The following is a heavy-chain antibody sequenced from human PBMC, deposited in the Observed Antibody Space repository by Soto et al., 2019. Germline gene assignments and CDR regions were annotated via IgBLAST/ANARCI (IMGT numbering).Heavy chain of an antibody. CDR1: GFSLSTSGVG. V-gene: IGHV2-5*02. CDR2: IYWDDDK. Sequence: QITLKESGPTLVKPTQTLTLTCTFSGFSLSTSGVGVGWIRQPPGQALEWLAVIYWDDDKRSSSSLKSRLTIIKDTSKNQVVLTMTNMDPVDTATYYCAHHPYYGLGTYSFDYWGQGILVTVSS. CDR3: AHHPYYGLGTYSFDY. D-gene: IGHD3-10*01. J-gene: IGHJ4*02.